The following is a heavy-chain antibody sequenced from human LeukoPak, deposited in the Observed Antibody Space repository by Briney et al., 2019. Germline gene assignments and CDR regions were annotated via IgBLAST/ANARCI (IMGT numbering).Heavy chain of an antibody. J-gene: IGHJ3*02. CDR2: TSGSGGST. CDR1: GFTFSSYA. Sequence: GGSLRLSCAASGFTFSSYAMSWVRQAPGKGLEWVSATSGSGGSTYYADSVKGRFTISRDNSKNTLYLQMNSLRAEDTAVYYCARARSSWYDPDAFDIWGQGTMVTVSS. V-gene: IGHV3-23*01. CDR3: ARARSSWYDPDAFDI. D-gene: IGHD6-13*01.